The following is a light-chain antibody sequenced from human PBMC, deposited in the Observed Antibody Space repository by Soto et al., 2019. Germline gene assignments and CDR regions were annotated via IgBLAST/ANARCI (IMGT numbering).Light chain of an antibody. Sequence: DIQMTQSPSSLSASVRDRVTITCRASQSISNYLNWNQQKPGKAPKLLIYAASSFQSGVSSRLSGSGFGTDFTLILCILHLEDFATYYCQQSYSTAGTFGQGTKVDIK. CDR1: QSISNY. V-gene: IGKV1-39*01. J-gene: IGKJ1*01. CDR3: QQSYSTAGT. CDR2: AAS.